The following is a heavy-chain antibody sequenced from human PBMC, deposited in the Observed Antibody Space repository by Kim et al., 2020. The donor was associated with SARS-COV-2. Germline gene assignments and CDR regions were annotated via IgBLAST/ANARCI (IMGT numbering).Heavy chain of an antibody. V-gene: IGHV3-30*04. CDR1: GFSFSSYA. J-gene: IGHJ4*02. CDR3: ARTGYSSGFGY. Sequence: GGSLRLSCAASGFSFSSYAMHWVRQAPGKGLEWVALISYDGSNKYYADSVKGRFTISRDNSKNTLYLQMNSLRAEDTAVYYCARTGYSSGFGYWGQGTLVTVSS. D-gene: IGHD6-19*01. CDR2: ISYDGSNK.